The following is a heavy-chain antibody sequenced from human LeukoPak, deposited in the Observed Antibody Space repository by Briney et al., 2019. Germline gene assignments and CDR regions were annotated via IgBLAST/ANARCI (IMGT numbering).Heavy chain of an antibody. CDR2: ISYDGSNK. J-gene: IGHJ4*02. Sequence: PGGSLRLSCAASGFTFSSYGMHWVRQAPGKGLEWVAVISYDGSNKYYADSVKGRFTISRDNSKNTLYLQMNSLRAEDTAVYYCAEDMYYYDSSGYSFDYWGQGTLVTVSS. V-gene: IGHV3-30*18. D-gene: IGHD3-22*01. CDR3: AEDMYYYDSSGYSFDY. CDR1: GFTFSSYG.